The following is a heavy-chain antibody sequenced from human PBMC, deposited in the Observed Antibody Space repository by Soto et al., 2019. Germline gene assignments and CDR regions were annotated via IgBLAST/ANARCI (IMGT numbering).Heavy chain of an antibody. V-gene: IGHV3-43*01. J-gene: IGHJ6*02. CDR2: ISWDGGST. CDR1: GFTFDDYT. CDR3: AKDSSGEWFPNPTYGMDV. D-gene: IGHD3-10*01. Sequence: PGGSLRLSCAASGFTFDDYTMHWVRQAPGKGLEWVSLISWDGGSTYYADSVKGRFTISRDNSKNSLYLQMNSLRTEDTALYYCAKDSSGEWFPNPTYGMDVWGQGTTVTVSS.